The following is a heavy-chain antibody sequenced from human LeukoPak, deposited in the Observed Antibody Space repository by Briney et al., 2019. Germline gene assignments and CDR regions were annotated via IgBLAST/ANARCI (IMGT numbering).Heavy chain of an antibody. V-gene: IGHV4-31*03. CDR1: GGSISSGGYY. J-gene: IGHJ5*02. CDR2: IYYSGST. Sequence: PSETLSLTCTVSGGSISSGGYYWSWIRQHPGKGPEWIGYIYYSGSTYYNPSLKSRVTISVDTSKNQFSLKLSSVTAADTAVYYCARGKRTNWFDPWGQGTLVTVSS. CDR3: ARGKRTNWFDP.